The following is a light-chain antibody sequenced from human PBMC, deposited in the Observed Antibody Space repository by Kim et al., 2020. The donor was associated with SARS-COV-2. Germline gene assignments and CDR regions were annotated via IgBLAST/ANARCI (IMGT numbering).Light chain of an antibody. CDR2: NND. V-gene: IGLV1-44*01. J-gene: IGLJ3*02. Sequence: QSVLTQPPSASGTPGQRVTISCSGSSSNIGSKTVNWYQQFPGTAPKVLIYNNDQRPTGVPGRFSGSKSGTSASLAISGLQSEDETDYYCSSWDDSLDAWMFGGGTQLTVL. CDR1: SSNIGSKT. CDR3: SSWDDSLDAWM.